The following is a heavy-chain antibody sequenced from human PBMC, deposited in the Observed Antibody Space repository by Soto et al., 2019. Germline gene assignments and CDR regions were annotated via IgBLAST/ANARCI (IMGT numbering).Heavy chain of an antibody. D-gene: IGHD3-10*01. Sequence: NPSETLSLTCAVYGGSFSGYYWSWIRQPPGKGLEWIGEINHSGSTNYNPSLKSRVTISVDTSKNQFSLKLSSVTAADTAVYYCARGTNLWFGEFGFYYYYYGMDVWGQGTTVTVSS. CDR3: ARGTNLWFGEFGFYYYYYGMDV. CDR1: GGSFSGYY. J-gene: IGHJ6*02. V-gene: IGHV4-34*01. CDR2: INHSGST.